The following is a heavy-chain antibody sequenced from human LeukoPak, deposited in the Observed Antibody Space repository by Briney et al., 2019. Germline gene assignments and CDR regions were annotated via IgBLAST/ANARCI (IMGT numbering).Heavy chain of an antibody. D-gene: IGHD5-18*01. CDR3: ARHWAEYSPFDY. CDR2: IYPGDSDT. CDR1: EYSFTSYW. Sequence: AGESLKISCKGSEYSFTSYWIAWVRQMPGKGLEWMGIIYPGDSDTSYSPSFQGQVTISADKSISTAYLQWDSLKSSDTAVYYCARHWAEYSPFDYWGQGTLVTVSS. J-gene: IGHJ4*02. V-gene: IGHV5-51*01.